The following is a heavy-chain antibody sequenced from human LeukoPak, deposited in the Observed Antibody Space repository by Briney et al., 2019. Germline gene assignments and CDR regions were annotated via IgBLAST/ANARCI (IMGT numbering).Heavy chain of an antibody. CDR1: GFTFSSYW. V-gene: IGHV3-74*01. J-gene: IGHJ4*02. CDR3: AKDAIHKYYYDSSGSPATGY. D-gene: IGHD3-22*01. Sequence: GGSLRLSCAASGFTFSSYWMNWVRQAPGKGLVWVSRIASDGSSTTYADSVKGRFTISRDNSKNTLYLQMNSLRAEDTAVYYCAKDAIHKYYYDSSGSPATGYWGQGTLVTVSS. CDR2: IASDGSST.